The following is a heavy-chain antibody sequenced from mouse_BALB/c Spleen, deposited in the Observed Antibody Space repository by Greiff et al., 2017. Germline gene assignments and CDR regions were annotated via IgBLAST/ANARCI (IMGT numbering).Heavy chain of an antibody. V-gene: IGHV2-9*02. CDR1: GFSLTSYG. CDR3: ARDPIYDGYYVAMDY. Sequence: QVQLKESGPGLVAPSQSLSITCTVSGFSLTSYGVHWVRQPPGKGLEWLGVIWAGGSTNYNSALMSRLSISKDNSKSQVFLKMNSLQTDDTAMYYCARDPIYDGYYVAMDYWGQGTSVTVSS. CDR2: IWAGGST. J-gene: IGHJ4*01. D-gene: IGHD2-3*01.